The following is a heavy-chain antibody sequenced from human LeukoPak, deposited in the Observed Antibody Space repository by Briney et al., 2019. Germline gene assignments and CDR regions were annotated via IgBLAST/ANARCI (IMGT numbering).Heavy chain of an antibody. CDR1: GYSISSGYY. CDR2: IYHSGST. J-gene: IGHJ5*02. V-gene: IGHV4-38-2*02. CDR3: ARDQQYYYDSSGYYRTDWFDP. D-gene: IGHD3-22*01. Sequence: ASETLSLTCTVSGYSISSGYYWGWIRQPPGKGLEWIGSIYHSGSTYYDPSLKSRVTISVDTSKNQFSLKLSSVTAADTAVYYCARDQQYYYDSSGYYRTDWFDPWGQGTLVTVSS.